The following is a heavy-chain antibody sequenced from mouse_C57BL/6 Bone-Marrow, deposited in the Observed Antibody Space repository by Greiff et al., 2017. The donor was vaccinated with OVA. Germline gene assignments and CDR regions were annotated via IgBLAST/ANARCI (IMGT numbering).Heavy chain of an antibody. J-gene: IGHJ4*01. CDR1: GFSFNTYA. V-gene: IGHV10-1*01. Sequence: EVKLMESGGGLVQPKGSLKLSCAASGFSFNTYAMNWVRQAPGKGLEWVARIRSKSNNYATYYADSVKDRFTISRDDSESMLYLQMNNLKTEDTAMYYCVRGRGPYYAMDYWGQGTSVTVSS. D-gene: IGHD1-1*01. CDR2: IRSKSNNYAT. CDR3: VRGRGPYYAMDY.